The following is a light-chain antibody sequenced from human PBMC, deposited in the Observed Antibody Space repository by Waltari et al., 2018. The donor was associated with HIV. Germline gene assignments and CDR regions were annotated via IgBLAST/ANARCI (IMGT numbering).Light chain of an antibody. CDR2: SNN. Sequence: QSVLPQPPSASGTPGQRVSISCSGSSSNIGSYTVHGYQQLPGTAPKHLIYSNNQRPSGVPDRFSGSKSGTSASLAISGLQSEEEADYYCAAWDDSLNGWVFGGGTKLTVL. V-gene: IGLV1-44*01. CDR1: SSNIGSYT. CDR3: AAWDDSLNGWV. J-gene: IGLJ3*02.